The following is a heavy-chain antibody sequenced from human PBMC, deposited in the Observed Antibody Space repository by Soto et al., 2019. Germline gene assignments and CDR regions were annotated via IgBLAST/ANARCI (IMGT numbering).Heavy chain of an antibody. CDR1: GYTFSEFH. V-gene: IGHV1-2*02. CDR3: TRYGNYYTSRNGHWFDP. D-gene: IGHD1-26*01. J-gene: IGHJ5*02. CDR2: INPNSGDT. Sequence: LMQSGAEVKKPGASVKVSCKTSGYTFSEFHLHWVRQTAGQGLEWMGWINPNSGDTQVAAKFQGRVNMTSDTSTRVAYIELTSQRYDDTAVYYGTRYGNYYTSRNGHWFDPWGQGTLITVSS.